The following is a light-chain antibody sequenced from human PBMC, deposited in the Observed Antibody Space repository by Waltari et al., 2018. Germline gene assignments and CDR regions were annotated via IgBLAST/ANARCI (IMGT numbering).Light chain of an antibody. CDR3: ATWDNSLRHVV. CDR2: DNN. J-gene: IGLJ2*01. CDR1: NSNIGHNY. V-gene: IGLV1-51*01. Sequence: QSVLTQPPSVSAAPGQTVTISCSGSNSNIGHNYVFWYQQLPGTAPKLLIYDNNKRPSGIPDRFFGSKSGASATLGITGLQTGDEADYYCATWDNSLRHVVFGGGTKLTVL.